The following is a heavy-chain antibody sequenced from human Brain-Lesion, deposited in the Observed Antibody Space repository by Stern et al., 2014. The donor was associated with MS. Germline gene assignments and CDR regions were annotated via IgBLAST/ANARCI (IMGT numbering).Heavy chain of an antibody. J-gene: IGHJ5*01. CDR1: GFTFSNYW. CDR2: VNNDGRRT. D-gene: IGHD3-10*01. Sequence: EVQLVESGGGLVQPGGSLRLSCAASGFTFSNYWMHWVRQAPGKGLVWVSRVNNDGRRTSYADSVKGRFTMSQDNAKNTLYLQMNSLRVEDTAIYYCARGERWFDSWGQGTLVTVSS. V-gene: IGHV3-74*02. CDR3: ARGERWFDS.